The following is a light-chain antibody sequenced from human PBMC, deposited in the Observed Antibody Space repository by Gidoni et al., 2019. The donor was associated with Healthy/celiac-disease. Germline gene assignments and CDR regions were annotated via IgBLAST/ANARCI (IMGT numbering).Light chain of an antibody. CDR1: QSISSY. CDR2: AAS. V-gene: IGKV1-39*01. J-gene: IGKJ3*01. Sequence: DTQMTESPSSLSASVGDRVTITCRASQSISSYLNWYQQKPGKAPKLLIYAASSLQSGVPSRFSGSGSGTDFTLTISSLQPEDFATYYCQQSYNTPLYTFGHGTKVEIK. CDR3: QQSYNTPLYT.